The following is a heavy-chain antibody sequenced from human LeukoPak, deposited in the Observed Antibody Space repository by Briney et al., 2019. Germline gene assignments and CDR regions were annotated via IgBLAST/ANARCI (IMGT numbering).Heavy chain of an antibody. Sequence: GASVKVSCKASGYTFTGYYMHWVRQAPGQGLEWMGWINPNSGGTNYAQKFQGRVTMTRDTSISTAYMELSRLRSDDTAVYYCARDHYDILTGYYDFDYWGQGTLVTVSS. J-gene: IGHJ4*02. CDR2: INPNSGGT. CDR1: GYTFTGYY. D-gene: IGHD3-9*01. V-gene: IGHV1-2*02. CDR3: ARDHYDILTGYYDFDY.